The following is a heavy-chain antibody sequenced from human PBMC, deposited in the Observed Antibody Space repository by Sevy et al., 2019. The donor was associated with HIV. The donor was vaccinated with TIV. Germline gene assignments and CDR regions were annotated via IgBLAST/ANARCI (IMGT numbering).Heavy chain of an antibody. J-gene: IGHJ3*01. Sequence: ASVKVSCKASGNSFTVYYFHWVRQAPGQGLEWVGWINPNSGDTHYAQRFQGRVTMTTDASINAAYMELSRLTSDDTAVYYCARSITIFGVAPVGVWGQGTMVTVSS. V-gene: IGHV1-2*02. CDR2: INPNSGDT. D-gene: IGHD3-3*01. CDR1: GNSFTVYY. CDR3: ARSITIFGVAPVGV.